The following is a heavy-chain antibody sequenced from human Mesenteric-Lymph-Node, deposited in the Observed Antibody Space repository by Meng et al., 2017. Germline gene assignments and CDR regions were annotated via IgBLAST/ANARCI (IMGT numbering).Heavy chain of an antibody. J-gene: IGHJ4*02. CDR3: AKAGTTVIDH. Sequence: GESLRLSCAASGFGFSSYWMHWVRQAPGKGPVWVSRSSSDGNRKYYADSVKGRFTISRDNAKNTLYLEMNGLRAEDTAVYYCAKAGTTVIDHWGQGTLVTVSS. CDR2: SSSDGNRK. V-gene: IGHV3-74*01. CDR1: GFGFSSYW. D-gene: IGHD4-17*01.